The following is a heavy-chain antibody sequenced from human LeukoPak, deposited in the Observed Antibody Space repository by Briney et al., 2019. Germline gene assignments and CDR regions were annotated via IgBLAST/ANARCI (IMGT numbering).Heavy chain of an antibody. CDR1: GGSFSGCY. CDR2: INHSGST. J-gene: IGHJ5*02. Sequence: PSETLSLTCAVYGGSFSGCYWSWIRQPPGKGLEWIGEINHSGSTNYNPSLKSRVTISVDTSQNQFSLKLSSVTAADTAVYYCARGTYDILTGYPNWFDPWGQGTLVTVSS. D-gene: IGHD3-9*01. V-gene: IGHV4-34*01. CDR3: ARGTYDILTGYPNWFDP.